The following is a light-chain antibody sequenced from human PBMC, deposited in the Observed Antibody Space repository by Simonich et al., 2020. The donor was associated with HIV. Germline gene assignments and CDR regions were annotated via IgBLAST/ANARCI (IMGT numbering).Light chain of an antibody. V-gene: IGKV3-11*01. CDR3: QQRSNWST. J-gene: IGKJ2*01. Sequence: EIVLTQSPDTLSLSPGERATLSCRARQNINNYLTWYQQKPGQAPRFLIWDAYNRATGIPARFSGSGSGTDFTLTISSLQPEDFEVYYCQQRSNWSTFGQGTKLEIK. CDR2: DAY. CDR1: QNINNY.